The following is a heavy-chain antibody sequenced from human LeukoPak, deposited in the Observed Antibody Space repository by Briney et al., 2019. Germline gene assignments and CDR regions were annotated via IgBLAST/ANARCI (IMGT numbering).Heavy chain of an antibody. Sequence: ASVKVSCKVSGYTLTELSMHWVRQAPGKGLEWMGGFDPEDGETIYAQKFQGRVTMTEDTSTDTAYMELSSLRSEDTAVYYCATDYTARRSGSRGPPRWFDPWGQGTLVTVSS. CDR2: FDPEDGET. V-gene: IGHV1-24*01. D-gene: IGHD3-10*01. CDR1: GYTLTELS. J-gene: IGHJ5*02. CDR3: ATDYTARRSGSRGPPRWFDP.